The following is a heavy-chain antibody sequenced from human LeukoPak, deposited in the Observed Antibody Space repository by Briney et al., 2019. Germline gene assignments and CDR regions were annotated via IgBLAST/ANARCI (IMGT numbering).Heavy chain of an antibody. Sequence: PSETLSLTCTVSGGSISSYYWSWIRQPPGKGLEWIGNIYYSGSTNYNPSLKSRVTISVDTSENQFSLKLSSVTAADTAVYYCARVGGYCSGGSCYYNYYYMDVWGKGTTVTVSS. J-gene: IGHJ6*03. D-gene: IGHD2-15*01. CDR2: IYYSGST. CDR3: ARVGGYCSGGSCYYNYYYMDV. CDR1: GGSISSYY. V-gene: IGHV4-59*01.